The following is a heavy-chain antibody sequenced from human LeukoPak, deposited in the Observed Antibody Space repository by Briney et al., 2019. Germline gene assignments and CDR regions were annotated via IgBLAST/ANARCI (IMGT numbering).Heavy chain of an antibody. Sequence: GGSLRLSGAASGFTFCSYEMNWVRQAPGKGLEWVSYISSSGSTIYYADSVKGRFTISRDNAKNSLYLQMNSLRAEDTAVYYCARELDIVVVPAAKDYYGMDVWGQGTTVTVSS. CDR1: GFTFCSYE. CDR3: ARELDIVVVPAAKDYYGMDV. J-gene: IGHJ6*02. CDR2: ISSSGSTI. D-gene: IGHD2-2*03. V-gene: IGHV3-48*03.